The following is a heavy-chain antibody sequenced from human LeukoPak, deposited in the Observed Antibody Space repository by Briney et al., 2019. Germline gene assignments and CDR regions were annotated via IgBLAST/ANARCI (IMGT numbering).Heavy chain of an antibody. V-gene: IGHV4-31*03. J-gene: IGHJ4*02. CDR1: GGSISSGGYY. CDR2: IYYSGST. CDR3: ARCSSYGTSYDY. D-gene: IGHD2-2*01. Sequence: SQTLSLTCTVSGGSISSGGYYWSWIRQHPGKGLEWIGYIYYSGSTYYNPSLKSRVTISVDTSKNQFSLKLSSVTAADTAVYYCARCSSYGTSYDYWGQGTLVTVSS.